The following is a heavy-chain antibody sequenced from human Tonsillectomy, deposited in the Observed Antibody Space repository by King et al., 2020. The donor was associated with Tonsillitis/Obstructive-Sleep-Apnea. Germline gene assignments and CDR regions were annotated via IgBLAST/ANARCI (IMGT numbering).Heavy chain of an antibody. CDR2: ISWNSGSI. CDR3: AKDAPMTTDYYYYMDV. Sequence: VQLVESGGGLVQPGRSLRLSCAASGFTFDDYAMHWVRQAPGKGLEWVSGISWNSGSIGYADSVKGRFTISRDNAKNSLYLQMNSLRAEDTALYYCAKDAPMTTDYYYYMDVWGKGTTVTVSS. D-gene: IGHD4-17*01. V-gene: IGHV3-9*01. CDR1: GFTFDDYA. J-gene: IGHJ6*03.